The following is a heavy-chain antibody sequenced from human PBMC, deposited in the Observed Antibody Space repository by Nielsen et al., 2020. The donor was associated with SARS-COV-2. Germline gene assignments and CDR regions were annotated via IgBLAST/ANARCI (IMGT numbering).Heavy chain of an antibody. CDR3: ARHPRGYIDY. CDR2: INAGNGNT. J-gene: IGHJ4*02. CDR1: RYSLASYS. Sequence: ASVQVSCKASRYSLASYSMHWVRQAPGQRLEWMGWINAGNGNTRYSQKFQGRVTITRDTSASTAYMELSSLRSEDTAVYYCARHPRGYIDYWGQGTLVTVSS. V-gene: IGHV1-3*01.